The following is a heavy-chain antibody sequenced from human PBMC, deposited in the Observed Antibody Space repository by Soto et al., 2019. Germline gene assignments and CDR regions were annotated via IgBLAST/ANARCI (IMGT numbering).Heavy chain of an antibody. V-gene: IGHV3-30*18. CDR2: ISYDGSNK. D-gene: IGHD3-10*01. J-gene: IGHJ4*02. Sequence: GGSLRLSCAASGFTFSSYGIHWVRQAPGKGLEWVAVISYDGSNKYYADSVKGRFTISRDNSKNTLYLQMNSLRAEDTAVYYCAKDASSYRGYYYDSGSYSDHWGQGTPVTVSS. CDR1: GFTFSSYG. CDR3: AKDASSYRGYYYDSGSYSDH.